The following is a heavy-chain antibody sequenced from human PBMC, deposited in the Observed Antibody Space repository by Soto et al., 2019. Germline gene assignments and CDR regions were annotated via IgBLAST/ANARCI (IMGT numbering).Heavy chain of an antibody. CDR2: IWYDGSNK. D-gene: IGHD6-19*01. Sequence: HPGGSLRLSCAASGFTFSTYAIHWVRQAPGRGLEWVAVIWYDGSNKYYADSVKGRFTISRDNSKNTLSLQMNSLRAEDTAVYFCARDKGSAWSYWYFDLWGRGTLVTVSS. CDR1: GFTFSTYA. CDR3: ARDKGSAWSYWYFDL. V-gene: IGHV3-33*01. J-gene: IGHJ2*01.